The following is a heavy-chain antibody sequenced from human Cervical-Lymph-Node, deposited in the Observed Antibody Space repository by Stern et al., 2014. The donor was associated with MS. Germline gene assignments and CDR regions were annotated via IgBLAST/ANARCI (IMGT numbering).Heavy chain of an antibody. CDR1: GFTFSNYA. CDR2: ISGSGGST. CDR3: AKPRIEIIVVIEFDY. J-gene: IGHJ4*02. D-gene: IGHD3-22*01. Sequence: EMQLVESGGGLVQPGGSLRLSCAASGFTFSNYAMSWVRQAPGKGLEWVSAISGSGGSTYYADSVKGRFTISRDNSKNTLYLQMNSLRAEDTAVYYCAKPRIEIIVVIEFDYWGQGTLVTVSS. V-gene: IGHV3-23*04.